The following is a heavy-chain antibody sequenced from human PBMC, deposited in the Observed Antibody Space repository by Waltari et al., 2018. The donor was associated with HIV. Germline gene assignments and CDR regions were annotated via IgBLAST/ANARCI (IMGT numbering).Heavy chain of an antibody. CDR3: AREKAVVADY. CDR1: GFTFSSYE. Sequence: EVQLVESGGGLVQPGGSLRLSCAASGFTFSSYEMNWVRQAPGKGLEWVSYSSSSGGNIYYAGAVKCRYTISRDNAKRTLELQMNSLRAEDTSVYYCAREKAVVADYWGQGTLVTVSS. V-gene: IGHV3-48*03. J-gene: IGHJ4*02. D-gene: IGHD2-15*01. CDR2: SSSSGGNI.